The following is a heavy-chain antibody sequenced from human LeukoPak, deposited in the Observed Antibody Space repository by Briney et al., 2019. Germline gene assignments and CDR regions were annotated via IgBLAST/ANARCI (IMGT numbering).Heavy chain of an antibody. D-gene: IGHD5-12*01. CDR1: GYTFTSYD. CDR2: MNPNSGNT. V-gene: IGHV1-8*01. Sequence: ASVTVSFKASGYTFTSYDINWVRQATGQGLEWMGWMNPNSGNTGYAQKFQGRVTMTRNTSISTAYMELSSLRSEDTAVYYCARGRGYSGYDYYFDYWGQGTLVTVSS. J-gene: IGHJ4*02. CDR3: ARGRGYSGYDYYFDY.